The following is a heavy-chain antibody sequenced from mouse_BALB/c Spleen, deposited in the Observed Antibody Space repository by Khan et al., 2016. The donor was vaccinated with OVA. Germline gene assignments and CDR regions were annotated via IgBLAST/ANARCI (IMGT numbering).Heavy chain of an antibody. CDR3: ARRNYFGYTFAY. Sequence: QVQLQQSGAELARPGASVKLSCKASGYTFTDYYINWVKQRTGQGLEGIGEISPGSGDTYYNERFKGKATLTAEKSSSTAYMQLSSLTSEASAVYFCARRNYFGYTFAYWGQGTLVTVSA. D-gene: IGHD1-2*01. CDR1: GYTFTDYY. CDR2: ISPGSGDT. J-gene: IGHJ3*01. V-gene: IGHV1-76*01.